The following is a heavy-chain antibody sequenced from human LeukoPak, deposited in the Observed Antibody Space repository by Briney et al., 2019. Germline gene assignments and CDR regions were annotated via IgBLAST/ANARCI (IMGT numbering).Heavy chain of an antibody. Sequence: GASVKVSCKASGYTFTSYDINWVRQATGQGLEWMGWMNPNSGNTGYAQKFQGRVTITADKSTSTAYMELSSLRSEDTAVYYCAREQNYYDSSGLDYWGQGTLVTVSS. CDR2: MNPNSGNT. D-gene: IGHD3-22*01. CDR1: GYTFTSYD. J-gene: IGHJ4*02. V-gene: IGHV1-8*03. CDR3: AREQNYYDSSGLDY.